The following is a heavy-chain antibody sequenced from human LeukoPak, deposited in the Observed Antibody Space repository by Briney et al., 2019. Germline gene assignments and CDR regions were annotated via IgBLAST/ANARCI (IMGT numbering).Heavy chain of an antibody. CDR3: TRDARTCHSSGCWKPSDY. J-gene: IGHJ4*02. V-gene: IGHV3-74*01. Sequence: PGGSLRLSCAAYGFNFRIYWMHRVRQAPGKGLVWVSRINSDGTGTYADSVKGRFTISRDNANNTLYLQMNSLRADDTAVYYCTRDARTCHSSGCWKPSDYWGQGALVTVSS. CDR1: GFNFRIYW. D-gene: IGHD3-22*01. CDR2: INSDGTGT.